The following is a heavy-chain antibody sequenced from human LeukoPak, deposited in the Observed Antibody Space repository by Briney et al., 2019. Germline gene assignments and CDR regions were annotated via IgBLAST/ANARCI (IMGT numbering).Heavy chain of an antibody. CDR2: IIPIFGTA. D-gene: IGHD1-14*01. J-gene: IGHJ5*02. Sequence: SVKVSCKASGGTFSSYAISWVRQAPGQGLEWMGGIIPIFGTANYAQKFLGRVTITADESTSTAYMELSSLRSEDTAVYYCARSSHMRNQREGWLDPWGQGTLVTVSA. V-gene: IGHV1-69*13. CDR3: ARSSHMRNQREGWLDP. CDR1: GGTFSSYA.